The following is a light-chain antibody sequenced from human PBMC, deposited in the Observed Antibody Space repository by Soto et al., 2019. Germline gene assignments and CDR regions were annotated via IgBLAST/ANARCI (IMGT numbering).Light chain of an antibody. CDR3: QQRHRWAIT. V-gene: IGKV3-11*01. J-gene: IGKJ5*01. CDR1: QSFRGL. Sequence: VLTQSPVTLSLSPRERATLSCMPSQSFRGLLAWYQQKPGQAPRLLIYDAYNRATGIPPRFSGSGSGTAFTLTISSLVPEDSAVDYCQQRHRWAITFGRGTRLEIK. CDR2: DAY.